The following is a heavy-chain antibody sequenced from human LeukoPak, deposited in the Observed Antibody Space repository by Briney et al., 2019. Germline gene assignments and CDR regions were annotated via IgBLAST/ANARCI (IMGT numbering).Heavy chain of an antibody. V-gene: IGHV4-39*01. CDR1: GGSISSSSYY. J-gene: IGHJ3*02. CDR3: ARHYYDSSGYLDAFDI. Sequence: PSETLSLTCTVSGGSISSSSYYWGWIRQPPGKGLEWIGSIYYSGSTYYNPSLKSRVTISVDTSKNQFSLKPSSVTAADTAVYYCARHYYDSSGYLDAFDIWGQGTMVTVSS. D-gene: IGHD3-22*01. CDR2: IYYSGST.